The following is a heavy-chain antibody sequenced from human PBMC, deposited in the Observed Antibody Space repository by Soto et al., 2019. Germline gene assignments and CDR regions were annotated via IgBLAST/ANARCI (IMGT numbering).Heavy chain of an antibody. CDR1: GFTFSSYA. D-gene: IGHD6-19*01. CDR2: ISYDGSNK. Sequence: QVQLVESGGGVVQPGRSLRLSCAASGFTFSSYAMHWVRQAPGKGLEWVAVISYDGSNKYYADSVKGRFTISRDNSKNTLYLKMNSLRAEDTAVYYCARATVAVAGTWWRVDAFDIWGQGTMVTVSS. J-gene: IGHJ3*02. CDR3: ARATVAVAGTWWRVDAFDI. V-gene: IGHV3-30-3*01.